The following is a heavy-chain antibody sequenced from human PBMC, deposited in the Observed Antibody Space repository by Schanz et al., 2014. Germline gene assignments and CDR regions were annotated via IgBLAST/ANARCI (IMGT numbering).Heavy chain of an antibody. CDR1: GGTLSSKG. Sequence: DVQLEEEGGGMVKPGGSLRGKCAASGGTLSSKGMSWVRQSPGKGLEWVSAIKTVDTTYYADSVKGRFTVSRDNSKNTVYLHMNSLRDEDTAVYYCAKDMNREATAPESWGQGTLVVVSS. CDR3: AKDMNREATAPES. D-gene: IGHD5-12*01. J-gene: IGHJ5*02. V-gene: IGHV3-23*04. CDR2: IKTVDTT.